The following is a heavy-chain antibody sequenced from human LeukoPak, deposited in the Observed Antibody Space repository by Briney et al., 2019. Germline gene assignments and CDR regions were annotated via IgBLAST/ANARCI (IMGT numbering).Heavy chain of an antibody. CDR2: IYYSGST. J-gene: IGHJ4*02. Sequence: SETLSLTCTVSGGSISSSSYYWGWIRQPPGKGLEWIGSIYYSGSTYYNPSLKSRVTISVDTSKNQFSLKLSSVTAADTAVYYCARSNIPSGSYSYWGQGTPVTVSS. V-gene: IGHV4-39*01. CDR3: ARSNIPSGSYSY. D-gene: IGHD1-26*01. CDR1: GGSISSSSYY.